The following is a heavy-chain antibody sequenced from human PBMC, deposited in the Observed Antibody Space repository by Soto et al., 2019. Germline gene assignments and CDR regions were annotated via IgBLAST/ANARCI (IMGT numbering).Heavy chain of an antibody. CDR3: ARVEPSSSWYPSYPTQNWFDP. J-gene: IGHJ5*02. V-gene: IGHV1-69*13. D-gene: IGHD6-13*01. CDR2: IIPIFGTA. Sequence: ASVKVSCKASGGTFSSYAISWVRQAPGQGLEWMGGIIPIFGTANYAQKFQGRVTITADESTSTAYMELSSLGSEETAVYYCARVEPSSSWYPSYPTQNWFDPWGQGTLVTVSS. CDR1: GGTFSSYA.